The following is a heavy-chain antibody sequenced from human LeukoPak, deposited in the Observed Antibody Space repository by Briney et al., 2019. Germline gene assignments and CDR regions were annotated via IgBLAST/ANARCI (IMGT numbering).Heavy chain of an antibody. J-gene: IGHJ4*02. CDR2: IYHSGST. V-gene: IGHV4-4*02. CDR1: GGSISSSNW. CDR3: ARIGYYGSGSPIDY. D-gene: IGHD3-10*01. Sequence: SETLSLTCAVYGGSISSSNWWSWVRQPPGKGLEWIGEIYHSGSTNYNPSLKSRVTISVDKSKNQFSLKLSSVTAADTAVYYCARIGYYGSGSPIDYWGQGTLVTVSS.